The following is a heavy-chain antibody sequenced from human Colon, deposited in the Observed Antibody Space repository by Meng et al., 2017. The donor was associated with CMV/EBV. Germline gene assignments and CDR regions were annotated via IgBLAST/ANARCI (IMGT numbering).Heavy chain of an antibody. CDR3: TRDGGNYDFANS. Sequence: ASGFTFSDYRMDWVRQAPGKGLEWVARIRHKAAGYSTEYGASVKGRFTVSRDDSKKSVYLQMSSLETEDTAVYYCTRDGGNYDFANSWGQGTLVTVSS. D-gene: IGHD1-7*01. V-gene: IGHV3-72*01. J-gene: IGHJ4*02. CDR1: GFTFSDYR. CDR2: IRHKAAGYST.